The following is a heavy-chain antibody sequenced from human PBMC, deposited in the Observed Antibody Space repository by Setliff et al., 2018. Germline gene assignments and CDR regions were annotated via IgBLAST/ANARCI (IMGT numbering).Heavy chain of an antibody. CDR1: GFTFSSYS. J-gene: IGHJ4*02. V-gene: IGHV3-48*04. Sequence: GGSLRLSCAASGFTFSSYSMSWVRQAPGKGLEWVSYISSSSSTIYYADSVKGRFTISRDNAKNSLYLQMNSLRAEDTAVYYCARGSTVDFDYWGQGTLVTVSS. CDR3: ARGSTVDFDY. CDR2: ISSSSSTI. D-gene: IGHD2-2*01.